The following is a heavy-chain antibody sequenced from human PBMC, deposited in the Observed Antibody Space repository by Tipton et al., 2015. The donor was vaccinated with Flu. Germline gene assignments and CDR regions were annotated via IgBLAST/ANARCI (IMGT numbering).Heavy chain of an antibody. J-gene: IGHJ4*02. CDR3: ARHTGDSVRGVIDY. V-gene: IGHV4-34*01. CDR2: ISHSGTT. Sequence: TLSLTCAVYGGSFSGYYWSWIRQPPGKGLEWIGEISHSGTTKYNPSLESRVTMSADTSKNQVSLRLTSVTAADTAVYYCARHTGDSVRGVIDYWGQGTLVTVSS. D-gene: IGHD3-10*02. CDR1: GGSFSGYY.